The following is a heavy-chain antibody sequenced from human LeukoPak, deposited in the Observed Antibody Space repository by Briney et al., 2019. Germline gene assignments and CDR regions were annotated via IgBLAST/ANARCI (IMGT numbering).Heavy chain of an antibody. CDR3: ARDGNGGSNNWFDP. V-gene: IGHV4-4*02. D-gene: IGHD4-23*01. J-gene: IGHJ5*02. CDR1: GGSISSSNW. Sequence: SETLSLTCAVSGGSISSSNWWSWVRQPPGKGLEWIGEIYHSGSTNYNPSLKSRVTISVDTSKNQFSLKLSSVTAADTAVYYCARDGNGGSNNWFDPWGQGTLVTVSS. CDR2: IYHSGST.